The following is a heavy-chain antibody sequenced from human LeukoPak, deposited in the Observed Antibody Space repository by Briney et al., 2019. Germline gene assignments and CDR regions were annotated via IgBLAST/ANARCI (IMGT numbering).Heavy chain of an antibody. D-gene: IGHD2-21*01. J-gene: IGHJ5*01. CDR1: GYSFNTYW. V-gene: IGHV5-51*01. CDR2: IYPGDSDT. Sequence: GESLKISCEGSGYSFNTYWIAWVRQMPGKGLEWMGIIYPGDSDTRYSPSFRGQVSISADKSINTAYLQWRRLRASDTAMYYCARRNVVHLQLHTWYDSWRQGNQVTVSS. CDR3: ARRNVVHLQLHTWYDS.